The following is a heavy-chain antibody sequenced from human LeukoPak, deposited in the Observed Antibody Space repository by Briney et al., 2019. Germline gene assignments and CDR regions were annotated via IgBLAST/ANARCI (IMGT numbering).Heavy chain of an antibody. CDR1: GGSFSGYF. CDR2: TSHSGST. CDR3: ARVERLGYEDY. V-gene: IGHV4-34*01. D-gene: IGHD2-15*01. J-gene: IGHJ4*02. Sequence: SETPSLPPAVSGGSFSGYFLSGFRHPPRKGLEWIGETSHSGSTNYNPSLESRVTISADTSKNQFSLKLTSVTAADTAVYYCARVERLGYEDYWGQGTLVTVSS.